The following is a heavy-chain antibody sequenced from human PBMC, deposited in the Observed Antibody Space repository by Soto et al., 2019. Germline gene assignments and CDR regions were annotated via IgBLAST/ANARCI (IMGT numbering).Heavy chain of an antibody. J-gene: IGHJ4*02. V-gene: IGHV4-39*01. Sequence: SETLSLTCTVSGGSISSSNYYWGWIRQPPGKGLEWIGSIYYSGSTYYNSSLKSRVTISVDTSRNQFSLKLTSVTAADTAVYYCARRWGRSFDYWGQGTLVTVSS. CDR2: IYYSGST. CDR3: ARRWGRSFDY. CDR1: GGSISSSNYY. D-gene: IGHD2-15*01.